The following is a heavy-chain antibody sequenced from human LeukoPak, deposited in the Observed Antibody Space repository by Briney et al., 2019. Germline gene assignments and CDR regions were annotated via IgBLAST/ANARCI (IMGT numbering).Heavy chain of an antibody. CDR2: TYYRSKWYS. CDR3: ARMVGLVSDY. CDR1: GDSVSSNNAA. D-gene: IGHD3-10*01. V-gene: IGHV6-1*01. Sequence: SQTLSLTCAISGDSVSSNNAAWNWIRQSPSRGLEWLGRTYYRSKWYSYYAPSVKSRITINPDTSKNQFSLQLKSVTPEDTAVYYCARMVGLVSDYWGQGTLVTVSS. J-gene: IGHJ4*02.